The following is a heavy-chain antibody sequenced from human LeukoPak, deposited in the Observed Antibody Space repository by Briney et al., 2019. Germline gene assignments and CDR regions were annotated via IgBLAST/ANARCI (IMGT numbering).Heavy chain of an antibody. CDR3: ARWRSYYYGMDV. CDR1: GYTFTSYD. J-gene: IGHJ6*02. Sequence: ASVKVSCKASGYTFTSYDINWVRQATGQGLEWMGWVNPNSGNTGYAQKFQGRVTMTRNTSISTAYMELSSLRSEDTAVYYCARWRSYYYGMDVWGQGTTVTVSS. CDR2: VNPNSGNT. V-gene: IGHV1-8*01.